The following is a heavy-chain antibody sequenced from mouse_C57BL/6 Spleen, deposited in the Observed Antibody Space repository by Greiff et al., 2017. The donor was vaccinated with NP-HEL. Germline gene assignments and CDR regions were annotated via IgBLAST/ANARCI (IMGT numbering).Heavy chain of an antibody. CDR1: GFNIKDDY. J-gene: IGHJ4*01. CDR3: TYYGYDYAMDY. Sequence: EVKLQESGAELVRPGASVKLSCTASGFNIKDDYMHWVKQRPEQGLEWIGWIDPENGDTEYASKFQGKATITADTSSNTAYLQLSSLTSEDTAVYYCTYYGYDYAMDYWGQGTSVTVSS. D-gene: IGHD2-2*01. V-gene: IGHV14-4*01. CDR2: IDPENGDT.